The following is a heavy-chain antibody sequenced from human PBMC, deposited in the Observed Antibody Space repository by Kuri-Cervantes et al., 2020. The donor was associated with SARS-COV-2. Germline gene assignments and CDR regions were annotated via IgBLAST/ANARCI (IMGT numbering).Heavy chain of an antibody. CDR3: ARDHDILTGYSIYFDY. Sequence: ETLSLTCAASGFTASSNYMSWVRQAPGKGLEWDSVIYSGGSTYYADSLKGRFTISRDDAKNSLYLQMSSLRAEDTAIYYCARDHDILTGYSIYFDYWGQGTLVTVSS. D-gene: IGHD3-9*01. CDR1: GFTASSNY. J-gene: IGHJ4*02. CDR2: IYSGGST. V-gene: IGHV3-66*01.